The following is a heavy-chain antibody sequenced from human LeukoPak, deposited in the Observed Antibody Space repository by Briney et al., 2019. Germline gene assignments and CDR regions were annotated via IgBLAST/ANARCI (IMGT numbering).Heavy chain of an antibody. J-gene: IGHJ6*03. CDR2: ISSSSSYI. CDR3: ARGPYYYYMDA. Sequence: PGGSLRLSCAASGFTFSSYSMNWVRQAPGKGLVWVSSISSSSSYIYYADSVKGPFTISRDNAKNSLYLQMYSLRAEDTGAYYCARGPYYYYMDAWGQGTPVTVSS. V-gene: IGHV3-21*01. CDR1: GFTFSSYS.